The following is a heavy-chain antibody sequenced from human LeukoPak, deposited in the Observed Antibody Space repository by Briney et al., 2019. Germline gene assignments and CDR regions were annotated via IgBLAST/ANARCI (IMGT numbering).Heavy chain of an antibody. J-gene: IGHJ4*02. CDR1: GGSISRGASY. V-gene: IGHV4-31*03. CDR2: IYSSGST. Sequence: PSETLSLTCTVSGGSISRGASYWTWIRQHPGKGLQWIGYIYSSGSTYYNPTLKRRLSISLDTSKNQFSLKLTFVTAADTAVYYCARAPGLSIGGATSGIDFWGQGTLVTVSS. D-gene: IGHD1-26*01. CDR3: ARAPGLSIGGATSGIDF.